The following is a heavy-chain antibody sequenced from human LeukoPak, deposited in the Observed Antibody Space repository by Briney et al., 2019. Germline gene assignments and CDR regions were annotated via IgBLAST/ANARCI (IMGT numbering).Heavy chain of an antibody. Sequence: GGSLRLSCTASGFSSSNYGMHWVRQASGKGLEWITVITYDGSNEYYADSVKGRFTISRDNSKITLYLQMNSLRAEDTAVYYCVKGYYDFDYWGQGTLVTVSS. V-gene: IGHV3-30*18. D-gene: IGHD3-3*01. J-gene: IGHJ4*02. CDR1: GFSSSNYG. CDR3: VKGYYDFDY. CDR2: ITYDGSNE.